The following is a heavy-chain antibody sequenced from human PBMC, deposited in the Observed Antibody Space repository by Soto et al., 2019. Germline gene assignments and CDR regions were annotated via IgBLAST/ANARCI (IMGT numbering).Heavy chain of an antibody. CDR2: VKQDGSDK. CDR3: ARGGGNFDQ. D-gene: IGHD3-16*01. CDR1: GFSLRGYW. V-gene: IGHV3-7*04. J-gene: IGHJ4*02. Sequence: EVQLVESGGGLVQPGGSLRLTCAASGFSLRGYWMSWVRQAPGKGLEWVANVKQDGSDKNYVDSVKGRFTISRENAKNPLALEMNRRRADDTAVYYWARGGGNFDQWGQGTLVTVSS.